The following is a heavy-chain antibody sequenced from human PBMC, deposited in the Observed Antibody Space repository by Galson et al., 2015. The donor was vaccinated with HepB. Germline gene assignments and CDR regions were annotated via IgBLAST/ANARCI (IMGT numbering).Heavy chain of an antibody. Sequence: SVKVSCKVSGYNVTEFSMHWVRQAPGKGLEWMGGFDPDDSETIYAQNFQGRVTMTEDTSSDTAYMELRSLRSDDTAVYYCTIEVYYHHGGDYYRGVYWGQGTLVTVSS. CDR2: FDPDDSET. CDR1: GYNVTEFS. D-gene: IGHD2-21*01. J-gene: IGHJ4*02. V-gene: IGHV1-24*01. CDR3: TIEVYYHHGGDYYRGVY.